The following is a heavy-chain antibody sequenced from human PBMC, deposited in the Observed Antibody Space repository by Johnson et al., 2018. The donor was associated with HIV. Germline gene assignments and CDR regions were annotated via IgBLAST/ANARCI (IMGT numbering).Heavy chain of an antibody. J-gene: IGHJ3*02. Sequence: EVQLVESGGGLVQPGRSLRLSCAASGFTFDDYAMHWVRQAPGKGLEWVSGISWNSGIIGYADSVKGRLTISRDNSKNTLYLQMNSLRAEDTAVYYCARIGLPYYYGSGSYSHDAFDIWGQGTLVTVS. D-gene: IGHD3-10*01. CDR3: ARIGLPYYYGSGSYSHDAFDI. CDR2: ISWNSGII. V-gene: IGHV3-9*01. CDR1: GFTFDDYA.